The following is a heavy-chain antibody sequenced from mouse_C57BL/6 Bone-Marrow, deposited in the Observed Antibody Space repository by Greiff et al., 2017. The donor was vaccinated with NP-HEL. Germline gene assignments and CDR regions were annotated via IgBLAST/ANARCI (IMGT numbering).Heavy chain of an antibody. J-gene: IGHJ4*01. Sequence: EVKLQESGGGLVKPGGSLKLSCAASGFTFSSYAMSWVRQTPEKRLEWVATISDGGSYTYYPDNVKGRFTISRYNAKNNLYLQMSHLKSEDTAMYYCARDDYDDAMDYWGQGTSVTVSS. V-gene: IGHV5-4*01. CDR2: ISDGGSYT. CDR1: GFTFSSYA. CDR3: ARDDYDDAMDY. D-gene: IGHD2-4*01.